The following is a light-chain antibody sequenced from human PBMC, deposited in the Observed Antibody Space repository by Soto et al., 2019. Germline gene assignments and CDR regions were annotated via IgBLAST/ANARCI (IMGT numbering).Light chain of an antibody. V-gene: IGKV1-5*01. J-gene: IGKJ1*01. CDR3: QQYYSYSPT. Sequence: DIEMTQSPSTLSSSVGDRVTITCRASQTVSSWLAWYQQKPGKAPKLLIYDVSSLESGVPSRFSGSGSGTEFTLTISSLQPDDFATYYCQQYYSYSPTFGQGTKVEVK. CDR1: QTVSSW. CDR2: DVS.